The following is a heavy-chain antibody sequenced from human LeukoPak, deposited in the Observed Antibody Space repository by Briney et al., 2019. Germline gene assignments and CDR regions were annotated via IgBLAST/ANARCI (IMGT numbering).Heavy chain of an antibody. D-gene: IGHD4-17*01. CDR3: ARGVGYGETFDY. CDR1: GGSISSSSYY. J-gene: IGHJ4*02. Sequence: SETLSLTCTVSGGSISSSSYYWGWIRQPPGKGLEWIGEINHSGSTNYNPSLKSRITISVDTSKNQFSLKLSSVTAADTAVYYCARGVGYGETFDYWGQGTLVTVSS. CDR2: INHSGST. V-gene: IGHV4-39*07.